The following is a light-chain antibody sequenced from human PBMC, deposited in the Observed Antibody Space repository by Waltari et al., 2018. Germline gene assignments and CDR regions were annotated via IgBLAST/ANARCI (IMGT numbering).Light chain of an antibody. J-gene: IGLJ3*02. CDR2: DVS. V-gene: IGLV2-14*04. CDR3: SSYTSSSTWV. Sequence: QQHQSKAPKDMIYDVSKRPSGVSSRFSGSKSDNTASLTISGLQAEDEADYYCSSYTSSSTWVFGGGTKLTVL.